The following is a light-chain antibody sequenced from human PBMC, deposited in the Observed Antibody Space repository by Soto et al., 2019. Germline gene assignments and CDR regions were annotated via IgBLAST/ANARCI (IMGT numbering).Light chain of an antibody. V-gene: IGKV1-5*03. CDR1: QSISSW. CDR2: KAS. J-gene: IGKJ1*01. Sequence: DIQMTQSPSTLSASVGDRVTITCRASQSISSWLAWYQQKPGKAPKRLIYKASSLESGVPSRFSGSGSGTEVTLTLSSLQPDDFATYYCQQYSSYSWTFGQGTKVEIE. CDR3: QQYSSYSWT.